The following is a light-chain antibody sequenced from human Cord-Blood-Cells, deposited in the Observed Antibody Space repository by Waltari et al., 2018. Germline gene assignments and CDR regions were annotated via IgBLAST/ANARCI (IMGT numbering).Light chain of an antibody. V-gene: IGLV2-23*01. J-gene: IGLJ3*02. CDR1: SRDAGSYTL. CDR3: CSYAGSSTWV. CDR2: EGS. Sequence: QSALTQPASVSGSPGQSITISCTGTSRDAGSYTLFSWYQPHPGKAPKLMIYEGSKRPSGVSNRFSCSKSGNTASLTISGLQAEDEADYYCCSYAGSSTWVFGGGTKLTVL.